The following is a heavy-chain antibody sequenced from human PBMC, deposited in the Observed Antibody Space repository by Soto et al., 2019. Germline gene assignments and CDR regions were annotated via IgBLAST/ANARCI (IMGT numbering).Heavy chain of an antibody. CDR3: ASVLPRYYVDY. Sequence: PGGSLRLSCAASGFTFSSYAMHWVRQAPGKGLEWVAVISNDGSNKHYADTVKGRFTISRDNSKNTLYLQMNSLRPEDTAVYYCASVLPRYYVDYWGQGTLVTVSS. V-gene: IGHV3-30-3*01. CDR1: GFTFSSYA. D-gene: IGHD3-16*01. J-gene: IGHJ4*02. CDR2: ISNDGSNK.